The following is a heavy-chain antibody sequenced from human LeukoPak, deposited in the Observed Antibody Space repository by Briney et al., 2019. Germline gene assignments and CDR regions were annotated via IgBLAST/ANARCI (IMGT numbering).Heavy chain of an antibody. CDR2: ISSDGDST. J-gene: IGHJ6*02. CDR3: AKSSSITNYYYGMDV. D-gene: IGHD2-2*01. V-gene: IGHV3-64*01. Sequence: GGSLRLSCAASGFTFINYEMNWVRQAPGTGLEYVSAISSDGDSTYYAQSVKGRFTISRDNSKNTLYLQMGSLRAEDMAVYYCAKSSSITNYYYGMDVWGQGTTVTVSS. CDR1: GFTFINYE.